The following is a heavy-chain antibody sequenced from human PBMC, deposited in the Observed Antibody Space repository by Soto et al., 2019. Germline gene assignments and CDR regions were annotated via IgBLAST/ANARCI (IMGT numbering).Heavy chain of an antibody. CDR2: IKQDGSEK. CDR1: GFTFSSYW. V-gene: IGHV3-7*01. J-gene: IGHJ4*02. D-gene: IGHD3-10*01. CDR3: ASEYYYGSGNPRSDY. Sequence: GGSLRLSCAASGFTFSSYWMSWVRQAPGKGLEWVANIKQDGSEKYYVDSVKGRFTISRDNAKNSLYLQMNSLRAEDTAVYYWASEYYYGSGNPRSDYWDQGTRVTV.